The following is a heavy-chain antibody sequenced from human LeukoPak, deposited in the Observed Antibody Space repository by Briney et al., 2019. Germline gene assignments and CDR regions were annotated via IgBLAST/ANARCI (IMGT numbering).Heavy chain of an antibody. J-gene: IGHJ3*02. V-gene: IGHV3-64D*09. CDR3: VKSAIFLDDTAIEADAFDI. CDR1: GFTFNSYT. CDR2: ISSIGGST. D-gene: IGHD5-18*01. Sequence: PGGSLRLSCSASGFTFNSYTIYWVRQAPGKGLEYVSAISSIGGSTYYADSVKGRFTISRDNSKNTLYLQMGSLRAEDTAVYYCVKSAIFLDDTAIEADAFDIWGQGTMVTVSS.